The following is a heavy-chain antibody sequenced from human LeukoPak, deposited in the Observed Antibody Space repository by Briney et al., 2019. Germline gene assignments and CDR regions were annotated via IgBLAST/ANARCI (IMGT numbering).Heavy chain of an antibody. CDR1: GGSISSYY. CDR2: IYYSGST. V-gene: IGHV4-59*01. J-gene: IGHJ4*02. Sequence: SETLSLTCTVSGGSISSYYWSWIRQPPGKGLEWIGYIYYSGSTNYNPSLESRVTISVDTSKNQFSLKLSSVTAADTAVYYCARDGDSGYDYWGQGTLVTVSS. D-gene: IGHD5-12*01. CDR3: ARDGDSGYDY.